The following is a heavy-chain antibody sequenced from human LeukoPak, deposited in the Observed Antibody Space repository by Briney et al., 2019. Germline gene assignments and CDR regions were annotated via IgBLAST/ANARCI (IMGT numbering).Heavy chain of an antibody. CDR2: IYTSGST. D-gene: IGHD3-22*01. Sequence: PSETLSLTCTVSGGSISSYYWSWIRQPAGKGLEWIGRIYTSGSTNYKPSLESRVTSSVDTSKKQFSLKLSSVTAADTAVYYCARGIIVAPLRFDPWGQGTLVTVSS. J-gene: IGHJ5*02. CDR1: GGSISSYY. V-gene: IGHV4-4*07. CDR3: ARGIIVAPLRFDP.